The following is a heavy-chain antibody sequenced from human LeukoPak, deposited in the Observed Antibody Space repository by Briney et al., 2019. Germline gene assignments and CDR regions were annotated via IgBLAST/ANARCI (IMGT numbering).Heavy chain of an antibody. CDR2: INPNSGGT. CDR3: ARDLGTGYDILTGYHP. CDR1: GYTFTGYY. V-gene: IGHV1-2*02. Sequence: ASVKVSCKASGYTFTGYYMHWVRQAPGQGLEWMGWINPNSGGTNYAQKFQGRVTMTRDTSISTAYMELSRLRSDDTAVYYCARDLGTGYDILTGYHPWGQGTLVTVSS. D-gene: IGHD3-9*01. J-gene: IGHJ4*02.